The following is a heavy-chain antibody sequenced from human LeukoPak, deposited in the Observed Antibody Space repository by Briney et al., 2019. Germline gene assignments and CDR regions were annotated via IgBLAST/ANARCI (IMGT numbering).Heavy chain of an antibody. CDR2: IYSGGST. V-gene: IGHV3-66*01. J-gene: IGHJ4*02. D-gene: IGHD3-22*01. CDR3: AKMRDTSGYYHFEY. Sequence: GGSLRLSCAASGFTVSTNYMSWVRQAPEKGLECVSVIYSGGSTYYADSVKGRFTISRDNSKNTVYLQMNSLRAEDTAVYYCAKMRDTSGYYHFEYWGQGTLVTVSS. CDR1: GFTVSTNY.